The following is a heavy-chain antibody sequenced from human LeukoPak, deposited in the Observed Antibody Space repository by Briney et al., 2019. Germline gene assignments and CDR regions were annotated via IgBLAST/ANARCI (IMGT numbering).Heavy chain of an antibody. Sequence: SQTLSLTCTVSGGSISSGDYYWSWIRQPPGKGLEWIGYIYYSGSTCYNPSLKSRVTISVDTSKNQFSLKLSSVTAADTAVYYCARDLGYCSGGSCPIWGQGTLVTVSS. D-gene: IGHD2-15*01. V-gene: IGHV4-30-4*01. CDR1: GGSISSGDYY. J-gene: IGHJ4*02. CDR2: IYYSGST. CDR3: ARDLGYCSGGSCPI.